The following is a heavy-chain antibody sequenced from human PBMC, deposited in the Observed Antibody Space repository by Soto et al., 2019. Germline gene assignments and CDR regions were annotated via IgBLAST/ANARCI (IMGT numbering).Heavy chain of an antibody. V-gene: IGHV4-39*01. D-gene: IGHD4-17*01. J-gene: IGHJ5*02. CDR1: GGSIISTFYY. Sequence: PSETLSLTCTVSGGSIISTFYYWGWLRHPPGRGLEWIANIHYSGETHYSPSLKSRVAISVDTSKSQFSLTLDSVTAADTAVYYCARRPDFRDHGWFDPWGQGILVTVSS. CDR3: ARRPDFRDHGWFDP. CDR2: IHYSGET.